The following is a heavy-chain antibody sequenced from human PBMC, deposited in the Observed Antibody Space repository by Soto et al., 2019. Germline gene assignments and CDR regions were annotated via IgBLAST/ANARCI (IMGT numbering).Heavy chain of an antibody. D-gene: IGHD6-19*01. CDR2: ISYDGSNK. Sequence: GGSLRLSCAASGFTFSSYAMHWVRQAPGKGLEWVAVISYDGSNKYYADSVKGRFTISRDNSKNTLYLQMNSLRAEDTAVYYCARPLAVAGYWGTYYYYYGMDVWGQGTTVTV. J-gene: IGHJ6*02. CDR1: GFTFSSYA. CDR3: ARPLAVAGYWGTYYYYYGMDV. V-gene: IGHV3-30-3*01.